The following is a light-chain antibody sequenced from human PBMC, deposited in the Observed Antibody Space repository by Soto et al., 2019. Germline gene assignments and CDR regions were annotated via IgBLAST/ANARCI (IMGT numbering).Light chain of an antibody. J-gene: IGKJ5*01. CDR2: DAS. CDR3: QQFHSFPIT. CDR1: QSITIW. Sequence: DIQMTQSPSTLSASAGDRVTITCRASQSITIWLAWYQQKPGKAPKLLIYDASTLEGGVPSRFSGSGSGTEFTLTISSLQPDDFATYYCQQFHSFPITLGQGTRLETK. V-gene: IGKV1-5*01.